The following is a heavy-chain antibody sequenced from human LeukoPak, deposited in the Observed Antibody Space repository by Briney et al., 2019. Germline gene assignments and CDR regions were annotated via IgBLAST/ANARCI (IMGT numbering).Heavy chain of an antibody. CDR1: GFTFSTYG. V-gene: IGHV3-30*03. D-gene: IGHD2-15*01. J-gene: IGHJ6*02. CDR3: ARDLGGCSGGSCYTRDV. Sequence: PGGSLRLSCAASGFTFSTYGMHWVRQAPGKGLEWVAVISYDGSDKYYADSGKGRFTISRDNSKNTLYLQMNSLRAEDTAVYYCARDLGGCSGGSCYTRDVWGQGTTVTVSS. CDR2: ISYDGSDK.